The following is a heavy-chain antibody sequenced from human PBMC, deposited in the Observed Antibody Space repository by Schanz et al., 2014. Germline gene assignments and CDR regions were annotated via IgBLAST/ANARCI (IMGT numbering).Heavy chain of an antibody. CDR1: GFTFSSYS. CDR2: INGDGSNT. CDR3: AKGRFGELSAFDI. V-gene: IGHV3-74*02. J-gene: IGHJ3*02. D-gene: IGHD3-10*01. Sequence: EVQLLESGGGLVQPGGSLRLSCTASGFTFSSYSMNWVRQAPGKGLVWVSRINGDGSNTNYADSVKGRFTISRDNAKNTLYLQMNSLSAEDTAVYYCAKGRFGELSAFDIWGQGTMVTVSS.